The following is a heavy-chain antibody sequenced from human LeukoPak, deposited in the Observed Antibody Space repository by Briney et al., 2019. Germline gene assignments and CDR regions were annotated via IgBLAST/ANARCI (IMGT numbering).Heavy chain of an antibody. V-gene: IGHV1-2*02. CDR1: GYTFTGYY. J-gene: IGHJ4*02. Sequence: ASVKVSCKASGYTFTGYYMHWVRQALGQGLEWMGWINPNSGGTNYAQKFQGRVTMTRDTSISTAYMELSRLRSDDTAVYYCARVVGATFPYFDYWRQGTLVTVSS. D-gene: IGHD1-26*01. CDR3: ARVVGATFPYFDY. CDR2: INPNSGGT.